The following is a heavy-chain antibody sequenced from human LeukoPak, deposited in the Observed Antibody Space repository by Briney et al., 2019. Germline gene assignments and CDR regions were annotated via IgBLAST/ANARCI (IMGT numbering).Heavy chain of an antibody. Sequence: GGSLRLSCAASRFTFSSYAMSWVRQAPGKGLEWVSAISGSGGSTYYADSVKGRFTISRDNSKNTLYLQMNSLRAEDTAVYYCAKDHEKRYYYGSGSSYFDYWGQGTLVTVSS. D-gene: IGHD3-10*01. CDR1: RFTFSSYA. CDR3: AKDHEKRYYYGSGSSYFDY. CDR2: ISGSGGST. V-gene: IGHV3-23*01. J-gene: IGHJ4*02.